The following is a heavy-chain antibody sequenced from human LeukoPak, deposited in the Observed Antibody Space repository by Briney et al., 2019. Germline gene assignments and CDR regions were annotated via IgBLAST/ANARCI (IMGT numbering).Heavy chain of an antibody. D-gene: IGHD2-15*01. CDR3: AKCRGGSCLNDY. Sequence: VSSISGSGGSTYYADSVKGRFTISRDNSKNTLYLQMNSLRAEDTAVYYCAKCRGGSCLNDYWGQGTLVTVST. J-gene: IGHJ4*02. CDR2: ISGSGGST. V-gene: IGHV3-23*01.